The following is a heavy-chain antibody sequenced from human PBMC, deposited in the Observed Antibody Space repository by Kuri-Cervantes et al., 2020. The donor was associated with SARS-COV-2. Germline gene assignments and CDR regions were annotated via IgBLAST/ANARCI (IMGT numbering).Heavy chain of an antibody. D-gene: IGHD2/OR15-2a*01. V-gene: IGHV3-30*03. CDR1: GSNFSTTD. CDR3: ARDRGTYYWGELSS. Sequence: GESLKISCVASGSNFSTTDMHWVRQAPGKGLEWVTFISSDGKNKKCMASVKGRFTISRDNSKSTLYLQMNTLRTEDTAVYYCARDRGTYYWGELSSWGQGTLVTVSS. CDR2: ISSDGKNK. J-gene: IGHJ5*02.